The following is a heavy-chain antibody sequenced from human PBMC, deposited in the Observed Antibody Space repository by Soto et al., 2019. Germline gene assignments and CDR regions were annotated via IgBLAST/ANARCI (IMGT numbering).Heavy chain of an antibody. J-gene: IGHJ4*02. CDR3: ARGRGYSGYDPDFAYDY. Sequence: PSETLSLTCAVYNGSFTGYYWSWIRQPPGKGLEWIGEIHHSGSTNYNPSLNSRVIMSVETTKTQFSLRLSSVTAADTAVYYCARGRGYSGYDPDFAYDYWGQGTLVTVSS. CDR1: NGSFTGYY. V-gene: IGHV4-34*01. CDR2: IHHSGST. D-gene: IGHD5-12*01.